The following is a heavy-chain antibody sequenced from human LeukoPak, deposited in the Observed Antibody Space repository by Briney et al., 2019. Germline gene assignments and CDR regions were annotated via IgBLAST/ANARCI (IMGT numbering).Heavy chain of an antibody. Sequence: KPSETLSLTCAVYGGSFSGYYWSWIRQPPGKGLEWIGEINHSGSTNYSPSLKSRVTTSVDTSENQFSLKLSSVTAADTAVYYCASKVGTLYFDYWGQGTLVTVSS. CDR1: GGSFSGYY. CDR3: ASKVGTLYFDY. J-gene: IGHJ4*02. D-gene: IGHD1-26*01. V-gene: IGHV4-34*01. CDR2: INHSGST.